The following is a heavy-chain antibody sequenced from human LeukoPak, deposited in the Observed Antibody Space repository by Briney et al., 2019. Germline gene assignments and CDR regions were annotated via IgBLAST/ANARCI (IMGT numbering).Heavy chain of an antibody. CDR2: ISGSGGST. CDR1: GFAFSSYT. Sequence: GGSLRLSCAASGFAFSSYTMNWVRQAPGKGLEWVSAISGSGGSTYYADSVKGRFTISRDNSKNTLYLQMNSLRAEDTAVYYCAKRGGYKKNWFDPWGQGTLVTVSS. J-gene: IGHJ5*02. CDR3: AKRGGYKKNWFDP. V-gene: IGHV3-23*01. D-gene: IGHD1-14*01.